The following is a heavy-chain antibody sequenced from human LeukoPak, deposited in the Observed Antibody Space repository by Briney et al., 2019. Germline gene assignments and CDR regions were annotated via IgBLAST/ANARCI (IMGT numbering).Heavy chain of an antibody. CDR2: IYTSGST. CDR1: GGFISSYY. J-gene: IGHJ5*02. V-gene: IGHV4-4*07. D-gene: IGHD3-10*01. CDR3: ARGIRLGYGSGRDWFDP. Sequence: SETLSLTCTVSGGFISSYYWSWIRQPAGKGLEWIGHIYTSGSTNYNPSLKSRVTMSVDTSKNQFSLKLSSVTAADTAVYYCARGIRLGYGSGRDWFDPWGQGTLVTVSS.